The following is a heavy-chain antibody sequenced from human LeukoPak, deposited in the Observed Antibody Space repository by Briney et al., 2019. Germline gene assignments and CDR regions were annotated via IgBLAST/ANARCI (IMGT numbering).Heavy chain of an antibody. D-gene: IGHD3-10*01. CDR2: IYYSGST. V-gene: IGHV4-59*08. CDR1: GGSINNYY. J-gene: IGHJ6*02. CDR3: ARRSPRYYYGSGSFQPDYYYGMDV. Sequence: SETLSLTCSVSGGSINNYYWSWIRQPPGKGLEWIGYIYYSGSTNYNPSLKSRVTISVDTSKNQFSLKLSSVTAADTAVYYCARRSPRYYYGSGSFQPDYYYGMDVWGQGTTVTVSS.